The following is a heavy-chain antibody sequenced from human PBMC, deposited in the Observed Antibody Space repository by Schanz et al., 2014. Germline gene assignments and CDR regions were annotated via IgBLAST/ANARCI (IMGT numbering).Heavy chain of an antibody. CDR2: ISGSGGST. J-gene: IGHJ4*02. CDR1: GFPFSDYF. V-gene: IGHV3-23*04. CDR3: ARGGPAYYFDD. Sequence: VQLVDSGGGLVKPGGSLRLSCTASGFPFSDYFMAWIRQPPGRGLEWVSAISGSGGSTYYADSVKGRFTISRDNSKNTVYIQMNSLRAEDTAVYYCARGGPAYYFDDWGQGALVTVSS.